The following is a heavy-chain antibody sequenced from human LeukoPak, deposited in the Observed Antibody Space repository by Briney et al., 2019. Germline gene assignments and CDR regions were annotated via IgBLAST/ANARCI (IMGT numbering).Heavy chain of an antibody. J-gene: IGHJ4*02. CDR3: ARYGYSGTYSRY. V-gene: IGHV3-7*01. CDR2: INQDGSEE. CDR1: GFIFSSYW. Sequence: GGSLRLSCAASGFIFSSYWMTWVRQAPGKGLEWVATINQDGSEEYCVDSVKGRFTISRDNAKNSLYLQMSSLRVEDTAVYYCARYGYSGTYSRYWGQGTLDTVSS. D-gene: IGHD1-26*01.